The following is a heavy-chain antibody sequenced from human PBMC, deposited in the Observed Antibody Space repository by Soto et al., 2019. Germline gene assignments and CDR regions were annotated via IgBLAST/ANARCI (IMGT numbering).Heavy chain of an antibody. Sequence: QVQLVQSGAEVRKPESSVKVSCRASGGTLSSYPISWVRQAPGQGLEWMGRIVPILRIAHYAQKFQGRVTITADTSTITAYMELSSLASEDTAVYYCASVVASPEAEGYYGPSLGQGTLVSVSP. J-gene: IGHJ5*02. CDR1: GGTLSSYP. CDR2: IVPILRIA. CDR3: ASVVASPEAEGYYGPS. D-gene: IGHD3-3*01. V-gene: IGHV1-69*02.